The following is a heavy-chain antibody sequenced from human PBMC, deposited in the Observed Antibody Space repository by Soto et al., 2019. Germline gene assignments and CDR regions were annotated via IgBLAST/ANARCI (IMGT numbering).Heavy chain of an antibody. CDR1: GYSFTSYW. D-gene: IGHD3-16*01. Sequence: GESLKISCKGSGYSFTSYWISWVRQMPGKGLEWMGRIDPSDSYTNYSPSFQGHVTISADKSISTAYLQWSSLKASDTAMYYCARQTFSMLYYYGMDVWGQGTTVTGSS. V-gene: IGHV5-10-1*01. CDR3: ARQTFSMLYYYGMDV. CDR2: IDPSDSYT. J-gene: IGHJ6*02.